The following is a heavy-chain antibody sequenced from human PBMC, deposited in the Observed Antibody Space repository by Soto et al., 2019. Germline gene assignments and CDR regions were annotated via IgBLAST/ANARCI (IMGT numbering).Heavy chain of an antibody. D-gene: IGHD1-20*01. V-gene: IGHV3-23*01. Sequence: GGSLRLSCAASGFSFSSSAMTWVRQAPGKGLEWVSTTRVSGDTTYYADSVKGRFTISRDNSKNTLYLQMNSLRVEDTALYYCVRDHNWAFDYWAPGTLVTVS. J-gene: IGHJ4*02. CDR2: TRVSGDTT. CDR1: GFSFSSSA. CDR3: VRDHNWAFDY.